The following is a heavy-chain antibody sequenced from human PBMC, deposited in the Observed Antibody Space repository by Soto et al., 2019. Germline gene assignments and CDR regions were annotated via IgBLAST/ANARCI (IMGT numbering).Heavy chain of an antibody. CDR3: ARSSITPRLFMYPFDY. CDR2: IYYDGNT. Sequence: QLQLQESGPGLVKPSETLSLTCTVSGGSITSSSHYWGWIRQPPGKGLECIGNIYYDGNTYYNPSPKILVTISLDTSKNQFSLRLTSVTAADTAVYYCARSSITPRLFMYPFDYWGQGTLVTASS. V-gene: IGHV4-39*01. CDR1: GGSITSSSHY. D-gene: IGHD6-6*01. J-gene: IGHJ4*02.